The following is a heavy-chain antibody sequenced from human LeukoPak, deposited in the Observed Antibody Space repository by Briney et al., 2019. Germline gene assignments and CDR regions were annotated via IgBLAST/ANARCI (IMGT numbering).Heavy chain of an antibody. V-gene: IGHV4-34*12. CDR2: IIDTGST. CDR3: ARHVRKRGIAGAGTPGWFDP. J-gene: IGHJ5*02. D-gene: IGHD6-19*01. CDR1: GGSFSGYY. Sequence: SETLSLTCAVYGGSFSGYYWTWIRQPPGKGLEWIGEIIDTGSTKYNPSLKSRVTISVDTSKNQFSLKLSSVTAADTAVYYCARHVRKRGIAGAGTPGWFDPWGQGTLVTVSS.